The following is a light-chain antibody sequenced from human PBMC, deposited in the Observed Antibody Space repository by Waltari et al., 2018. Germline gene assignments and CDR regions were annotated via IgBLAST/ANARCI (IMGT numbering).Light chain of an antibody. CDR3: QTYDSALTGSI. CDR2: GDK. J-gene: IGLJ2*01. V-gene: IGLV1-40*01. CDR1: SSNIGAGND. Sequence: QSVLTPPPSVSGAPGQRVTISCTGSSSNIGAGNDVNWYHQVPGTAPKLLMYGDKYRPSGVPDRFSGSKSGTSASLAIAGLQAEDEGDYYCQTYDSALTGSIFGGGTKLTVL.